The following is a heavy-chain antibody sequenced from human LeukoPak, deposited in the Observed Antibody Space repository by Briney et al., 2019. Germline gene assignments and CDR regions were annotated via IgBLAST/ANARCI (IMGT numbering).Heavy chain of an antibody. D-gene: IGHD6-19*01. V-gene: IGHV3-53*01. Sequence: GGSLRLSCAASGFTFSSYSMNWVRQAPGKGLEWVSAIFSGGSTFYGDSVTGRFTISRDNSKNTVYLEMNSLRAEDTAVYYCARDLKTSGWYGDFDYWGQGTLVTVSS. CDR1: GFTFSSYS. CDR2: IFSGGST. CDR3: ARDLKTSGWYGDFDY. J-gene: IGHJ4*02.